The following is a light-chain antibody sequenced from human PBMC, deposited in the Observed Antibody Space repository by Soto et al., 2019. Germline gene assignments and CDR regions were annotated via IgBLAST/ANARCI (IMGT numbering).Light chain of an antibody. CDR2: AAS. V-gene: IGKV1-8*01. CDR3: QQCYSNPLT. Sequence: IRMTQLQSAFSASPGDRVTITCRASQGISSYLAWYQLTPGKAPKLLIYAASTLQSGVPSRFSGSGSGTDFTLTISRLQSEDFATYYCQQCYSNPLTFGPGTKVDIK. CDR1: QGISSY. J-gene: IGKJ3*01.